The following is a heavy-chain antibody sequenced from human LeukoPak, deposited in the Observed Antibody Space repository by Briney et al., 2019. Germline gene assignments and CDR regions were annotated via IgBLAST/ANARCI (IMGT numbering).Heavy chain of an antibody. CDR2: IKEDGSEK. J-gene: IGHJ4*02. CDR1: GFTFSSYW. V-gene: IGHV3-7*01. D-gene: IGHD3/OR15-3a*01. CDR3: ARWTGYSMGGFDY. Sequence: GGSLRLSCAASGFTFSSYWMSWVRQAPGKGLEWVANIKEDGSEKYYVDSVKGRFTISRDNAKNSLYLQMNSLRAEDTAVYYCARWTGYSMGGFDYWGQGTLVTVSS.